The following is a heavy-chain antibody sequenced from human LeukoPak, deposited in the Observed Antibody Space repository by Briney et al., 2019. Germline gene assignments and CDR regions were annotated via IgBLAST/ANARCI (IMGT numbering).Heavy chain of an antibody. CDR1: GYTFTGYY. V-gene: IGHV1-2*02. Sequence: GASVKVSCKASGYTFTGYYMHWVRQAPGQGLEWMGWINPNSGGTNYAQKFQGRVTMTRDTSISTAYMELSRLRSDDTAVYYCARDRGCSSTSRHFNWFDPWGQGTLVTVSS. J-gene: IGHJ5*02. CDR3: ARDRGCSSTSRHFNWFDP. D-gene: IGHD2-2*01. CDR2: INPNSGGT.